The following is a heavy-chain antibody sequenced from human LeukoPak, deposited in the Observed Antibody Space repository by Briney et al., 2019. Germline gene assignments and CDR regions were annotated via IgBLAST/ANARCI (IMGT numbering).Heavy chain of an antibody. J-gene: IGHJ5*02. CDR3: AKGSAMIVVLGYNWFDP. CDR1: GFTFSSYA. V-gene: IGHV3-23*01. D-gene: IGHD3-22*01. Sequence: GGSLRLSCADSGFTFSSYAMSWVRQAPGKGLEWVSAISGSGGSTYYADSVKGRFTISRDNSKNTLYLQMNSLRAEDTAVYYCAKGSAMIVVLGYNWFDPWGQGTLVTVSS. CDR2: ISGSGGST.